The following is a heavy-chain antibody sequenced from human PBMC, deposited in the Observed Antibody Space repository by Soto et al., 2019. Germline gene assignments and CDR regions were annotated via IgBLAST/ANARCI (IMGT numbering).Heavy chain of an antibody. CDR1: GFTVSSNY. CDR3: ARAAREYSSSWYIDY. V-gene: IGHV3-66*01. J-gene: IGHJ4*02. Sequence: GGSLRLSCAASGFTVSSNYMSWVRQAPGKGLEWVSVIYSGGSTYYADSVKGRFTISRDNSKNTLYLQMNSLRAEDTAVYYCARAAREYSSSWYIDYWGQGTLVTVSS. CDR2: IYSGGST. D-gene: IGHD6-13*01.